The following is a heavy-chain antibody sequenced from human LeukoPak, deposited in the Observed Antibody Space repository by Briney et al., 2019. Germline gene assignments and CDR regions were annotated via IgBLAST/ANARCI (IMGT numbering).Heavy chain of an antibody. Sequence: PGGSLRLSCAASGFTFSSYSMNWVRQAPGKGLEWVSSISSSSSYIYYADSVKGRFTISRDNAKNTLYLQMNSLRAEDTAVYYCAKPQGLSSGRYYFDYWGQGTLVTVSS. J-gene: IGHJ4*02. V-gene: IGHV3-21*01. CDR3: AKPQGLSSGRYYFDY. CDR2: ISSSSSYI. CDR1: GFTFSSYS. D-gene: IGHD1-26*01.